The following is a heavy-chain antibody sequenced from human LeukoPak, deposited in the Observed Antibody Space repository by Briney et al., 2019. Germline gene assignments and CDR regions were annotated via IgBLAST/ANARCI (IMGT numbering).Heavy chain of an antibody. J-gene: IGHJ4*02. CDR2: ISYDGSNK. V-gene: IGHV3-30*04. CDR1: GFTFSSYA. D-gene: IGHD3-10*01. Sequence: GRSLRLSCAASGFTFSSYAMHWVRQAPGKGPEWVAVISYDGSNKYYADSVKGRFTISRDNSKNTLYLQMNSLRAEDTAVYYCARAPSLLLWFGEYFDYWGQGTLVTVSS. CDR3: ARAPSLLLWFGEYFDY.